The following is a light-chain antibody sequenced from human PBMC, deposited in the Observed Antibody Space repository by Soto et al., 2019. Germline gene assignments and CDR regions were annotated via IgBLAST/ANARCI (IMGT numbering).Light chain of an antibody. V-gene: IGLV1-44*01. J-gene: IGLJ2*01. CDR3: AAWDDSLNGPV. CDR2: SNH. Sequence: QSVLTQPPSASGTPGQRVTISCSGSSSNIGTYTVDWYQQVPGTAPKLLIYSNHQRPSGVPDRFSGSRSGTSASLAISGLQSEDEADYYCAAWDDSLNGPVFGGGTTLTVL. CDR1: SSNIGTYT.